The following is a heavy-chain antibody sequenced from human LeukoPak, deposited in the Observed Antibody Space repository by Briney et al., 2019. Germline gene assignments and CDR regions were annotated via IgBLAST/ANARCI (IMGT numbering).Heavy chain of an antibody. D-gene: IGHD3-9*01. CDR3: ARSVLGYFGWSPAGGFDY. CDR1: GSLFTSYW. V-gene: IGHV5-51*01. Sequence: GASRQISCQGAGSLFTSYWSGCGRQLPGKGLGGVGIIYTGDSDTRYSPSFQGQVTISADKSIGTAYLQWSSLKASDTAMYYCARSVLGYFGWSPAGGFDYWGQGTLVTVSS. J-gene: IGHJ4*02. CDR2: IYTGDSDT.